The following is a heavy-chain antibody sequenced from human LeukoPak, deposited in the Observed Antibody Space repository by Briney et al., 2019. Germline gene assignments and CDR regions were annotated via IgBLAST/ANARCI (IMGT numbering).Heavy chain of an antibody. J-gene: IGHJ3*02. CDR3: ALVMKGAAFDI. V-gene: IGHV3-9*01. Sequence: PGGSLRLSCAASGFTFDDYAMHWVRQAPGKGLEWVSGISWNSGSIGYADSVKGLFTISRDNAKNSLYLQMNSLRAEDTALYYCALVMKGAAFDIWGQGTMVTVSS. D-gene: IGHD6-6*01. CDR2: ISWNSGSI. CDR1: GFTFDDYA.